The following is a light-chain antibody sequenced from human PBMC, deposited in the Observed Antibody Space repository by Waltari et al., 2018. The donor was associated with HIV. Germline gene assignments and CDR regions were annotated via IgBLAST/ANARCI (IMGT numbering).Light chain of an antibody. CDR2: GAS. V-gene: IGKV3-15*01. CDR3: QEYNNWPWT. Sequence: VLTQSQATLSVSPGDRVTLSCRASESVSINLAWYQQKRGQAPRLVIYGASSRAAGIPGRFSGSRSGTEFTLTISSLQSEDFAVYYCQEYNNWPWTFGQGTKVEIK. J-gene: IGKJ1*01. CDR1: ESVSIN.